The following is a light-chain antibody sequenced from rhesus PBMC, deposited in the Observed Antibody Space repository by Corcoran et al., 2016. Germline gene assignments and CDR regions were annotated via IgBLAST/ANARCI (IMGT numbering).Light chain of an antibody. CDR3: QHYYDNPLT. CDR2: AAS. CDR1: QNIYSN. Sequence: DIQMTQSPSALSASVGDRVTISCRASQNIYSNLAWYQQKPGKAPKLLIYAASSLQTGIPSRFSGSGSGTAFILTISNLQPANSAAYSCQHYYDNPLTFGGGTRVELK. V-gene: IGKV1S12*01. J-gene: IGKJ4*01.